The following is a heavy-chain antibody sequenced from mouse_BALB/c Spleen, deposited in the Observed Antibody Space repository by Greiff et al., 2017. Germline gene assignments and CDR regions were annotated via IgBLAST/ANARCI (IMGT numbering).Heavy chain of an antibody. CDR3: ARGGLGYGYDVSSY. CDR1: GYTFTDYW. Sequence: QVQLQQPGAELVMPGASVKMSCKASGYTFTDYWMHWVKQRPGQGLEWIGAIDTSDSYTSYNQKFKGKATLTVDESSSTAYMQLSSLTSEDSAVYYCARGGLGYGYDVSSYWGQGTLVTVSA. CDR2: IDTSDSYT. D-gene: IGHD2-2*01. J-gene: IGHJ3*01. V-gene: IGHV1-69*01.